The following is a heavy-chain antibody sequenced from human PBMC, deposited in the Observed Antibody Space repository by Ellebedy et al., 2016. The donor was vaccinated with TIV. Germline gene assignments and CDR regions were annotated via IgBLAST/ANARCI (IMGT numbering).Heavy chain of an antibody. J-gene: IGHJ4*02. Sequence: GESLKISCAASGFTFSSYEMNWVRQAPGKGLDWVSYIRTGASTIYYADSVKGRFTISRDNAKNSLYLQMNSLRAEDTAVYYCARGRSFNWGQGTLVAVSS. D-gene: IGHD3-10*01. CDR3: ARGRSFN. V-gene: IGHV3-48*03. CDR1: GFTFSSYE. CDR2: IRTGASTI.